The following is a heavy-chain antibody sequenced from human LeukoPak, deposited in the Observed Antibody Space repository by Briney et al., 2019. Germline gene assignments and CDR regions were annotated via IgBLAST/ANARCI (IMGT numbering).Heavy chain of an antibody. CDR1: GGSFSGYY. CDR2: INHSGST. Sequence: SETLSLTCAVYGGSFSGYYWSWIRQPPGKGLEWIGEINHSGSTNYNAPLKSRVTVSVDSSKNQFSLRLSSVTAADTAVYYCAPRGDREHSYDYGKWFVPWGQGTRVTVSS. V-gene: IGHV4-34*01. J-gene: IGHJ5*02. CDR3: APRGDREHSYDYGKWFVP. D-gene: IGHD5-18*01.